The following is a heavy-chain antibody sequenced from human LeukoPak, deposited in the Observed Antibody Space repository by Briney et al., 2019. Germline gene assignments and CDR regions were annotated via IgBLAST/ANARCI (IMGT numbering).Heavy chain of an antibody. CDR2: INPNSGGT. J-gene: IGHJ6*03. CDR3: ARARRSGSGKYYFYMDV. CDR1: GYTFTGYY. Sequence: ASVKVSCKASGYTFTGYYMHWVRQAPGQGLEWMGWINPNSGGTSYAQKFQGRVTMTRDTSISTAYMELSRLRSDDTAVYYCARARRSGSGKYYFYMDVWGKGTTVTISS. D-gene: IGHD3-10*01. V-gene: IGHV1-2*02.